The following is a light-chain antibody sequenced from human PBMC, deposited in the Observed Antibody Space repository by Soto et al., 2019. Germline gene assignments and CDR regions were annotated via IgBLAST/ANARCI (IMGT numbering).Light chain of an antibody. CDR2: DVS. J-gene: IGLJ2*01. CDR1: SSDVGAYNF. Sequence: QSALTQPRSVSGSLGQSVTISCTGTSSDVGAYNFVSWYQQHPGKAPKLMIYDVSKRPSGVPDRFSGSKSGNTASLTISGLQAEDEADYYCCSYAGSYTWVFGGGTQLTVL. CDR3: CSYAGSYTWV. V-gene: IGLV2-11*01.